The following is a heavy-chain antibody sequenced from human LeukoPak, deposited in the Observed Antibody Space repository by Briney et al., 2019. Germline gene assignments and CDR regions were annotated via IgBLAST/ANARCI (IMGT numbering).Heavy chain of an antibody. D-gene: IGHD3-9*01. J-gene: IGHJ3*02. V-gene: IGHV1-46*01. CDR2: INPSGGST. CDR3: ARGGFNYNILTGAFDI. CDR1: GYTFTSYY. Sequence: ASVKVSCKASGYTFTSYYIHWVRQAPGQGLEWMGIINPSGGSTNYAQKFQGRVTMTRDTSTSTVYMDPSSLRSEDTAVYYCARGGFNYNILTGAFDIWGQGTMVTVSS.